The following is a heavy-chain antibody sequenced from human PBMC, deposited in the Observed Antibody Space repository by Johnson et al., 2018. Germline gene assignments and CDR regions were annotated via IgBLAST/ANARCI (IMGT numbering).Heavy chain of an antibody. D-gene: IGHD3-3*01. CDR1: GGTFSSYA. V-gene: IGHV1-69*01. J-gene: IGHJ1*01. CDR2: IIPIFGTA. Sequence: QVQLVQSGAEVKKPGSSVKVSCKASGGTFSSYAISWVRQAPGQGLEWMGGIIPIFGTANYAQKFQGRVTITADESTSTAYMGLSSLRSEDTAVYYCSRDRTSVKSGPAEYFQHWGQGTLVTVSS. CDR3: SRDRTSVKSGPAEYFQH.